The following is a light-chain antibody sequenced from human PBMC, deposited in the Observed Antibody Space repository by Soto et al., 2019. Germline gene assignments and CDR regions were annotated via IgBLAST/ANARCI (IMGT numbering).Light chain of an antibody. V-gene: IGKV1-5*01. J-gene: IGKJ4*01. Sequence: DIQMTQSPSTLPASVVDRFTITFLASQSISNWLAWYQQKPGTAPKVLIYHASNLQSGVPSRFSGSGSGTEFTLTISSLQPDDFATYYCQQYYTFSLTFGGGTKVDIK. CDR1: QSISNW. CDR3: QQYYTFSLT. CDR2: HAS.